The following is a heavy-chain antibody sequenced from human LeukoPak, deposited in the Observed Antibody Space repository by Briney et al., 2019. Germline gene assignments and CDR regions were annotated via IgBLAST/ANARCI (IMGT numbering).Heavy chain of an antibody. D-gene: IGHD2-21*01. CDR2: IRNKPHTYTI. J-gene: IGHJ4*02. Sequence: GGSLRLSCVASGFAFRNHAMNWVRQAPGKGLEWVARIRNKPHTYTIEYAASVRGRFSISRDDSKNSLYLQMNSLRTDVTAVYYCARGAYCGGGGICPAPFEYWGRGTLVTVSS. CDR1: GFAFRNHA. V-gene: IGHV3-72*01. CDR3: ARGAYCGGGGICPAPFEY.